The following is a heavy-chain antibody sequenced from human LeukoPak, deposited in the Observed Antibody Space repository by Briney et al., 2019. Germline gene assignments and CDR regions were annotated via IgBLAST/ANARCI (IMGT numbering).Heavy chain of an antibody. V-gene: IGHV1-46*01. CDR2: INPSGGST. D-gene: IGHD2-2*01. CDR3: ARRYHPYAFDI. CDR1: GYTFTSYG. J-gene: IGHJ3*02. Sequence: ASVKVSCKASGYTFTSYGISWVRQAPGQGLEWMGIINPSGGSTSYAQKFQGRVTMTRDMSTSTVYMELSSLRSEDTAVYYCARRYHPYAFDIWGQGTMVTVSS.